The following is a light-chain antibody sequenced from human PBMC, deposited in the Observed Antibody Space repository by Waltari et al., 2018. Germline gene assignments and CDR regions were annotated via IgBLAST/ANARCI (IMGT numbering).Light chain of an antibody. CDR3: ATWDDSLTAWV. J-gene: IGLJ3*02. CDR2: RNK. V-gene: IGLV1-47*01. Sequence: QSVLTQPPSTSGTPGQRVTISCSGSSSNIGPYYVYWYHQLPGTAPKLLIYRNKQRPSGVPDRFSGTKSGTSAALAISGLRSEDEADYYCATWDDSLTAWVFGGGTKLTVL. CDR1: SSNIGPYY.